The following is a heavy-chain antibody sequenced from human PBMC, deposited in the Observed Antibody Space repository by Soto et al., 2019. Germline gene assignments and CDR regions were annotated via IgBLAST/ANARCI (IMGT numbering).Heavy chain of an antibody. J-gene: IGHJ6*02. CDR1: GFTFDDYT. CDR2: ISWDGGST. CDR3: AKVSTAMVGDYGMDV. V-gene: IGHV3-43*01. Sequence: EVQLVESGGVVVQPGGSLRLSCAASGFTFDDYTMHWVRQAPGKGLEWVSLISWDGGSTYYADSVKGRFTISRDNSKNSLYLQMNSLRTEDTALYYSAKVSTAMVGDYGMDVWGQGTTVTVSS. D-gene: IGHD5-18*01.